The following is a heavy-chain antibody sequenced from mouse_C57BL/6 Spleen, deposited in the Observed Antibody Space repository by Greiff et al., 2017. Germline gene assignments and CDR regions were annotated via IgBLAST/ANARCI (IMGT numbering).Heavy chain of an antibody. CDR1: GFTFSDYG. D-gene: IGHD3-3*01. J-gene: IGHJ4*01. CDR2: ISSGSSTI. V-gene: IGHV5-17*01. Sequence: VKLMESGGGLVKPGGSLKLSCAASGFTFSDYGMHWVRQAPEKGLEWVAYISSGSSTIYYADTVKGRFTISRDNAKNTLFLQMTSLRSEDTAMYYCAKGGRAMDYWGQGTSVTVSS. CDR3: AKGGRAMDY.